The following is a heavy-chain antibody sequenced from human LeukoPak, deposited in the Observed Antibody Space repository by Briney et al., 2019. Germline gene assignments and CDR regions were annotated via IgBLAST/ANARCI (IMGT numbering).Heavy chain of an antibody. CDR2: IYYSGST. J-gene: IGHJ4*02. V-gene: IGHV4-30-4*08. D-gene: IGHD3-3*01. CDR1: GGSISSGDYY. CDR3: ARLDFWSGYHYFDY. Sequence: NPSETLSLTCTVSGGSISSGDYYWSWIRQAPGKGLEWIGYIYYSGSTYYNPSLKSRVTISVDTSKNQFSLKLSSVTAADTAVYYCARLDFWSGYHYFDYWGQGTLVTVSS.